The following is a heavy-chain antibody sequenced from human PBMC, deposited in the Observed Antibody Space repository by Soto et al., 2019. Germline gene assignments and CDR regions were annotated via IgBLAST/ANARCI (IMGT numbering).Heavy chain of an antibody. CDR2: ILNDGSNR. CDR3: ARDDEYLGNVMDV. V-gene: IGHV3-33*01. CDR1: GFTFSNYG. D-gene: IGHD3-16*01. J-gene: IGHJ6*02. Sequence: QVQLVESGGGVVQPGRSLRLSCAASGFTFSNYGMHWVRQAPGKGLEWVAVILNDGSNRYHADSVKDRFTISSDNSTNTLYLQLNSLRAEDTAGYYCARDDEYLGNVMDVWCQGTRVTFS.